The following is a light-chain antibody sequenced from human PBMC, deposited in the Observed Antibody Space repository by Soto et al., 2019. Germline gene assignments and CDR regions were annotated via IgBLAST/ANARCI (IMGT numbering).Light chain of an antibody. CDR2: AAS. CDR3: QQRYSTPRT. J-gene: IGKJ1*01. CDR1: QSISSY. Sequence: DIQMTQSPSSLSASVGDRVTITCRASQSISSYLNWYQQKPGKAPKLVLYAASNLQSGVPSSFRGSGSGTYFTLTISSLQHEDLAHYYCQQRYSTPRTFGQGTKVEIK. V-gene: IGKV1-39*01.